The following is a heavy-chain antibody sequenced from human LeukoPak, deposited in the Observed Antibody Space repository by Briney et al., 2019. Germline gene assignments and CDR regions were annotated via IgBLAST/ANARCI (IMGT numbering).Heavy chain of an antibody. Sequence: GGSLRLSCAASGFTFSSYSMNWVRQAPGKGLEWVSFISSSSSTIYYADSVKGRFTISRDNAKDSLYLQMNSLRAEDTAVYYCARDRGGSYSAIDYWGQGTLVTVSS. J-gene: IGHJ4*02. CDR2: ISSSSSTI. V-gene: IGHV3-48*04. CDR3: ARDRGGSYSAIDY. D-gene: IGHD1-26*01. CDR1: GFTFSSYS.